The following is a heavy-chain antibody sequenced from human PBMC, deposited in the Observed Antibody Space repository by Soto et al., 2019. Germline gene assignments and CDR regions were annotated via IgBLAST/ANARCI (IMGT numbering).Heavy chain of an antibody. J-gene: IGHJ6*02. CDR2: IKSKTDGGTA. CDR1: GFRVSNAW. CDR3: TTLNYGVDV. Sequence: EVQLVESGGGLVKPGGSLRLSCAASGFRVSNAWMIWVRQLPGKGLEWVGHIKSKTDGGTADYAAPVKGRLTISRDDSKNTLYLQMTSLKTEDTAMFYCTTLNYGVDVWGQGTTVTVSS. V-gene: IGHV3-15*01.